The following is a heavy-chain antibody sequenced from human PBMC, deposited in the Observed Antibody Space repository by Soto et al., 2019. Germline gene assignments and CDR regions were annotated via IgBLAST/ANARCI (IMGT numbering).Heavy chain of an antibody. CDR1: GGSISSYY. CDR2: IYYSGST. CDR3: ARGGASYRGYCSGGNCYPEYFQH. V-gene: IGHV4-59*08. D-gene: IGHD2-15*01. Sequence: SETLSLTCTVSGGSISSYYWSWIRQPPGKGLEWIGYIYYSGSTNYNPSLKSRVTISVDTSKNQFSLKLSSVTAADTALYYCARGGASYRGYCSGGNCYPEYFQHWGQGTLVTVSS. J-gene: IGHJ1*01.